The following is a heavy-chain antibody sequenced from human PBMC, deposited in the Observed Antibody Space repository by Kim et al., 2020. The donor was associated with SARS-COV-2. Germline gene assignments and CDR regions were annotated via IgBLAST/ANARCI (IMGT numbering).Heavy chain of an antibody. J-gene: IGHJ6*03. V-gene: IGHV1-8*01. CDR2: MNSNSGNT. CDR3: ARVHLKSIVVVIAPRPYYYYMDV. Sequence: ASVKVSCKASGYTFTSYDINWVRQATGQGLEWMGWMNSNSGNTGYAQKFQGRVTMTRNTSISTAYMELSSLRSEDTAVYYCARVHLKSIVVVIAPRPYYYYMDVWGKGTTVTVSS. D-gene: IGHD2-21*01. CDR1: GYTFTSYD.